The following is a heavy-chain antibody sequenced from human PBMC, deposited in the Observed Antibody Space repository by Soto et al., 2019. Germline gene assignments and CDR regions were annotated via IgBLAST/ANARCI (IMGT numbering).Heavy chain of an antibody. J-gene: IGHJ6*02. Sequence: VKVSCKASGYTFTSYGISWVRQAPGQGLEWMGWISAYNGNTNYAQKLQGRVTMTTDTSTSTAYMERRSLRSDDTAVYYCALQGGGYTTEYYYYGMDVWGQGTTVTVSS. D-gene: IGHD1-26*01. CDR3: ALQGGGYTTEYYYYGMDV. V-gene: IGHV1-18*01. CDR1: GYTFTSYG. CDR2: ISAYNGNT.